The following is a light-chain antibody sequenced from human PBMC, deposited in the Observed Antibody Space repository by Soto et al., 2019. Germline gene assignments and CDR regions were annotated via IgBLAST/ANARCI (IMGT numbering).Light chain of an antibody. Sequence: QSALTQPASVSWSPGQSITISCTGTSSDVGGYNYVSWYQQHPGKAPKLMIYDVSNRPSGVSNRFSGSKSGNTASLTITRLQAEDEADYYCSSYTSSSTPYVFGTGTKVTVL. CDR1: SSDVGGYNY. J-gene: IGLJ1*01. V-gene: IGLV2-14*01. CDR2: DVS. CDR3: SSYTSSSTPYV.